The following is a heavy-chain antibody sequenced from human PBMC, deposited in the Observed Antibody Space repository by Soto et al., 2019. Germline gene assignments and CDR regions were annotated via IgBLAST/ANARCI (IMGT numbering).Heavy chain of an antibody. CDR2: INPSGGST. J-gene: IGHJ4*02. D-gene: IGHD6-19*01. V-gene: IGHV1-46*01. CDR1: GYTFTSYY. Sequence: ASVKVSCKASGYTFTSYYMHWVRQAPGQGLEWMGIINPSGGSTSYAQKFQGRVTMTRDTSTSTVYMELSSLRSEDTAVYYCARVSGWYRQVGYFDYWGQGTLVIVSS. CDR3: ARVSGWYRQVGYFDY.